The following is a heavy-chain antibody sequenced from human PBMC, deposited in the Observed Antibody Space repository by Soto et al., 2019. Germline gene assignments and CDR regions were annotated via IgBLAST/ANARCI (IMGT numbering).Heavy chain of an antibody. CDR1: GFTFSSYS. Sequence: GGSLRLSCAASGFTFSSYSMNWVRQAPGKGLEWVSYISSSSSTIYYADSVKGRFTISRDNAKNSLYLQMNSLRDEDTAVYYCARGKDSITIFGVVRVKYYGMDVWGQGTTVTVSS. J-gene: IGHJ6*02. V-gene: IGHV3-48*02. CDR3: ARGKDSITIFGVVRVKYYGMDV. CDR2: ISSSSSTI. D-gene: IGHD3-3*01.